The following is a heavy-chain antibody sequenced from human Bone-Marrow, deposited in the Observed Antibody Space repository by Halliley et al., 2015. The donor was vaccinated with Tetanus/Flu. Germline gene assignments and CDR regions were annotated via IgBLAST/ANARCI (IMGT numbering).Heavy chain of an antibody. CDR3: ARSEGYCSPVPCSSFSGMDV. Sequence: SLRLSCAASGFTFGTYAVHWVRQAPGKGLEWVAVISFDGSKKYYTNSVRGRFTISRDNSKNTVFLQMNSLRAGDTAVYSCARSEGYCSPVPCSSFSGMDVWGQGTPVTVSS. CDR2: ISFDGSKK. V-gene: IGHV3-30*04. D-gene: IGHD2-21*02. CDR1: GFTFGTYA. J-gene: IGHJ6*02.